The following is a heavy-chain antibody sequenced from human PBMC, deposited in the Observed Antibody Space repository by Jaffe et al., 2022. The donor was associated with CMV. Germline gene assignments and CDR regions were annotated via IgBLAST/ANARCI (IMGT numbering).Heavy chain of an antibody. V-gene: IGHV3-30*03. CDR1: GFTFSSYG. CDR3: FSVDGFDI. Sequence: QVQLVESGGGVVQPGRSLRLSCAASGFTFSSYGMHWVRQAPGKGLEWVAVISYDGSNKYYADSVKGRFTISRDNSKNTLYLQMNSLRAEDTAVYYCFSVDGFDIWGQGTMVTVSS. D-gene: IGHD3-10*01. J-gene: IGHJ3*02. CDR2: ISYDGSNK.